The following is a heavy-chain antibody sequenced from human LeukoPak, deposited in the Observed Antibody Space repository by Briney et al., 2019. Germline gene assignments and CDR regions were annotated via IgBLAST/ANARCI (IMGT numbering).Heavy chain of an antibody. J-gene: IGHJ4*02. CDR1: GYTFSSYD. CDR2: MNPNSGNT. CDR3: ARGPRDYGDSRSGYFDY. V-gene: IGHV1-8*01. Sequence: GASVKVSCKASGYTFSSYDINWVRQATGQGPEWMGWMNPNSGNTGYAQKFQGRVTMTRNTSISTDYMELTSLRSEDTAVYYCARGPRDYGDSRSGYFDYWGQGTLVTVSS. D-gene: IGHD4-17*01.